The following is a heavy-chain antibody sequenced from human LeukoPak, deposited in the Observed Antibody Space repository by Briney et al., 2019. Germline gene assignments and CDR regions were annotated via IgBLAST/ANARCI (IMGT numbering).Heavy chain of an antibody. J-gene: IGHJ3*02. CDR2: INAGNGNT. V-gene: IGHV1-3*01. Sequence: GASVKVSCKASGYTFTSYAMYWVRQAPGQRLEWMGWINAGNGNTKYSQKFQGRVTITRDTSASTAYMELSSLRSEDTAVYYCARVYYCSGGSCYLGAFDIWGQGTMVTVSS. D-gene: IGHD2-15*01. CDR1: GYTFTSYA. CDR3: ARVYYCSGGSCYLGAFDI.